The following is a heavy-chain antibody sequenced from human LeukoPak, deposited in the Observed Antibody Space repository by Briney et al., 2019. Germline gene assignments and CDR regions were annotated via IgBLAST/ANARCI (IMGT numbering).Heavy chain of an antibody. CDR3: AKDPSTCCVSSGYGRYNWFDP. Sequence: GGSLRLSCAVSGFTFSSYAMSWVRQAPGQGLGCCSGISGSVGGTYSADSAKGRFTISRDNSKNTLYLQMNSLRAEYTAVYYCAKDPSTCCVSSGYGRYNWFDPWGQGILVTVSS. CDR1: GFTFSSYA. J-gene: IGHJ5*02. CDR2: ISGSVGGT. D-gene: IGHD3-22*01. V-gene: IGHV3-23*01.